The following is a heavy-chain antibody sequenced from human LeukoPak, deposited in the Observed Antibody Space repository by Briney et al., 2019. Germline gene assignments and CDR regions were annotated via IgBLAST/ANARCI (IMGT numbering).Heavy chain of an antibody. Sequence: GGSLRLSCAASGFTFSSYSMNWVRQAPGKGLEWVSSISSSSSYIYYADSVKGRFTISRDNAKNSLYLQMNSLRAEDTAVYYCARDSLYGSGSYYVDYYYGMDVWGQGTTVTVSS. J-gene: IGHJ6*02. CDR2: ISSSSSYI. D-gene: IGHD3-10*01. CDR1: GFTFSSYS. CDR3: ARDSLYGSGSYYVDYYYGMDV. V-gene: IGHV3-21*01.